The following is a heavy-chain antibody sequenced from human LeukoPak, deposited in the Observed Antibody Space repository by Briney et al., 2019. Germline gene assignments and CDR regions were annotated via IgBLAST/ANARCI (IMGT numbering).Heavy chain of an antibody. CDR2: INPNSGGT. V-gene: IGHV1-2*02. CDR3: ARSGGGYRGTSLLDY. Sequence: ASVKVSCKASGYTFTGYYMHWVRQAPGQGLEWMGWINPNSGGTNYAQKFQGRVTMTRDTSISTAYMELSRLRSDDTAVYYCARSGGGYRGTSLLDYWGQGTLVTVSS. CDR1: GYTFTGYY. D-gene: IGHD5-12*01. J-gene: IGHJ4*02.